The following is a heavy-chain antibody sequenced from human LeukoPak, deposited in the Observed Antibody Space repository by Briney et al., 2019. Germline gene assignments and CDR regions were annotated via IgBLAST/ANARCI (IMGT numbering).Heavy chain of an antibody. Sequence: GASVKVSCKASGYTFTSYGISWVRQAPGQGLEWMGWISAYNGHTNYAQKLQDRVTMTTDISTSTAYVELRSLRSDDTAVYYCARDLPFTSGSYQDFWGQGTLVTVSS. CDR1: GYTFTSYG. D-gene: IGHD3-10*01. CDR3: ARDLPFTSGSYQDF. CDR2: ISAYNGHT. V-gene: IGHV1-18*01. J-gene: IGHJ4*02.